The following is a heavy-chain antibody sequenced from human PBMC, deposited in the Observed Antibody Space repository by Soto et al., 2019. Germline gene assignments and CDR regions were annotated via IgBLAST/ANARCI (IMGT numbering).Heavy chain of an antibody. D-gene: IGHD3-16*01. Sequence: SETLSLTCAVYGGSFSGYYWSWIRQPPGKGLEWIGEINHSGSTNYNPSLKSRVTISVDTSKNQFSLKLSSVTAADTAVYYWASGTITFMDLGSPQSYYYGLDVLGQGTTVTFSS. V-gene: IGHV4-34*01. CDR3: ASGTITFMDLGSPQSYYYGLDV. CDR1: GGSFSGYY. CDR2: INHSGST. J-gene: IGHJ6*01.